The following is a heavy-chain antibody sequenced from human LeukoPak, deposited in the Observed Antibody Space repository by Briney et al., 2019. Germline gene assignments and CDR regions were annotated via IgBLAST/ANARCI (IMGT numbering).Heavy chain of an antibody. CDR2: INPNSGGT. Sequence: ASVKVSCKASGYTLTDYYMHWVRQAPGQGLEWMGWINPNSGGTNYAQKFQGRVTINRDMSTSTVYMELSSLRPEYTAVYYCAGHYYYYMDVWGKGTTVTVSS. J-gene: IGHJ6*03. V-gene: IGHV1-2*02. CDR3: AGHYYYYMDV. CDR1: GYTLTDYY.